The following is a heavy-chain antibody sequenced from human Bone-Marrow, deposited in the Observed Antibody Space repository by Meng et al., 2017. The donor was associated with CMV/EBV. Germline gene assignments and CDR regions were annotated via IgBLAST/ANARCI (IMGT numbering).Heavy chain of an antibody. D-gene: IGHD3-10*01. CDR1: GFTVSSNY. V-gene: IGHV3-53*01. CDR2: IYSGGST. CDR3: ARVGGSGSYDY. J-gene: IGHJ4*02. Sequence: GESLKISCAASGFTVSSNYMSWVRQAPGKGLEWVSVIYSGGSTYYADSVKGRFTISRDNSKNTRYFQMNSLRAEDTAVYYCARVGGSGSYDYWGQGTLVTVSS.